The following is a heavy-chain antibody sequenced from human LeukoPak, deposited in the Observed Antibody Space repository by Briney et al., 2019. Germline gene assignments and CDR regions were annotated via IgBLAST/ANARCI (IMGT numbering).Heavy chain of an antibody. CDR3: ASLVRGGSFYYYMDV. CDR1: GDSVSNVSYY. D-gene: IGHD3-10*01. V-gene: IGHV4-39*01. J-gene: IGHJ6*03. CDR2: VYYSGST. Sequence: SETLSLTCTVSGDSVSNVSYYWAWLRQPPGKGLEWIANVYYSGSTYYNPSLKSRFAISVDTSKNQFSLTLRSVTAADTGVYFCASLVRGGSFYYYMDVWGRGTSVTVSS.